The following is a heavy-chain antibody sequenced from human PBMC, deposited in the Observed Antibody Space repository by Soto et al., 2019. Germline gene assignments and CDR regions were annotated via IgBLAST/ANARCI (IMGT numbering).Heavy chain of an antibody. Sequence: PVGTLRLSCAASGFTFSNYGMTWVRRTPGKGLEWVSYISSSGGNTYYADSVKGGFTISRDNSKNTLYLQMNSPRADDTAAYYCAKTTFYHGSGRYFPSDYWGQGTRVTVSS. CDR2: ISSSGGNT. J-gene: IGHJ4*02. CDR3: AKTTFYHGSGRYFPSDY. V-gene: IGHV3-23*01. CDR1: GFTFSNYG. D-gene: IGHD3-10*01.